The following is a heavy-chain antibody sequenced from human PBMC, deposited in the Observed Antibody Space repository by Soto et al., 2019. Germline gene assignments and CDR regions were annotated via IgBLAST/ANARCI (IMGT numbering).Heavy chain of an antibody. CDR1: GFIFSSYT. D-gene: IGHD1-26*01. CDR3: ARAPSGSYPEFDY. J-gene: IGHJ4*02. Sequence: GXLRLSCAPSGFIFSSYTMHWVRQAPGKGLEWVGVITYDGSNQYYADSVKGRFTISRDNSRNMLFLQMNSLRPDDTAVYYCARAPSGSYPEFDYWGQGTLVTVS. V-gene: IGHV3-30-3*01. CDR2: ITYDGSNQ.